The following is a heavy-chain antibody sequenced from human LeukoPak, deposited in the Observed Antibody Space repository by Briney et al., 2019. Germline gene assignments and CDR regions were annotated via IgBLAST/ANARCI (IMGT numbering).Heavy chain of an antibody. CDR3: VRSGYDYDWFDP. CDR1: GGSFSDYS. Sequence: SVQVSFKASGGSFSDYSISWVRQAPGQELAWMGRIIAILYTAHYAQKFQGRFKITADKSTTTVYVELSSLRSDDTAVYYCVRSGYDYDWFDPWGQGTLVTVSS. CDR2: IIAILYTA. J-gene: IGHJ5*02. D-gene: IGHD5-12*01. V-gene: IGHV1-69*08.